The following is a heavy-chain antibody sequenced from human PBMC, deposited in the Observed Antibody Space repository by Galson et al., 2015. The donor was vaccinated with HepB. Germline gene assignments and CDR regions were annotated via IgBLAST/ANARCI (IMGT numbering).Heavy chain of an antibody. D-gene: IGHD3-9*01. CDR3: ARARDYDILTGYYTLDY. CDR1: GGSISSSNW. CDR2: IYHSGST. V-gene: IGHV4-4*02. Sequence: LSLTCAVSGGSISSSNWWNWVRQPPGKGLEWIGEIYHSGSTNYNPSLKSRVTISVDKSKNQFSLKLSSVTAADTAVYYCARARDYDILTGYYTLDYWGQGTLVTVSS. J-gene: IGHJ4*02.